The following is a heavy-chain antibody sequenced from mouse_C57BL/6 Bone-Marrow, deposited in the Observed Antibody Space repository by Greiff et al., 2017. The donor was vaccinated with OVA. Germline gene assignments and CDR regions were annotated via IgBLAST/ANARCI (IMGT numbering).Heavy chain of an antibody. V-gene: IGHV1-58*01. J-gene: IGHJ4*01. CDR3: ARDETGRGDY. D-gene: IGHD4-1*01. CDR2: IYIGNGYT. Sequence: DVQLVESGAELVRPGSSVKMSCKTSGYTFTSYGINWVKQRPRQGLEWIGYIYIGNGYTAYNEKLKGKATLTADPSSSTAYMQLSSLTTEDAAIYFCARDETGRGDYWGQGTSVTGSS. CDR1: GYTFTSYG.